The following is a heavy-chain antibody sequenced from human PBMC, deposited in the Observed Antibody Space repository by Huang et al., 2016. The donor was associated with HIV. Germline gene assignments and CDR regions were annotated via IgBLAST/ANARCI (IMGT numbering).Heavy chain of an antibody. D-gene: IGHD3-22*01. J-gene: IGHJ4*02. CDR1: GFSISSYG. V-gene: IGHV3-74*01. Sequence: EVQLVESGGGLVQPGGSLRLSCAASGFSISSYGMHWVRQAPGKGLGGVSRINREGSSTSYADSVKGRFTISRDNAKNTLYLQMNSLRAEDTAVYYCARDPRIQSWLNFFDYWGQGTLVSVSS. CDR2: INREGSST. CDR3: ARDPRIQSWLNFFDY.